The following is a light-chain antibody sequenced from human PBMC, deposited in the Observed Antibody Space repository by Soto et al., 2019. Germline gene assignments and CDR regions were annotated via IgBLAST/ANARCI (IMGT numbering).Light chain of an antibody. CDR3: QQLNSYPIT. CDR2: AAS. J-gene: IGKJ5*01. V-gene: IGKV1-9*01. Sequence: DIHMTQSPSTLSASLGYIVTITCRASQGISNYLAWYQQRPGKAPKLLIYAASTLQSGVPSRFSGSGSATDFTLTISSLQPEDFATYYCQQLNSYPITFGQGTRLEI. CDR1: QGISNY.